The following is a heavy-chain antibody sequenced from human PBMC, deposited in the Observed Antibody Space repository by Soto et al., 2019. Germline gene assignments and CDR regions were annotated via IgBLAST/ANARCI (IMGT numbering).Heavy chain of an antibody. D-gene: IGHD3-3*01. CDR3: ARGVDPWSGYLF. J-gene: IGHJ4*02. CDR1: GGSFDGYY. V-gene: IGHV4-34*01. CDR2: IHHSGST. Sequence: SETLSLTCALYGGSFDGYYWSWIRQSPGKGLEWIGEIHHSGSTKYNPSLKSRVSLSVDTSTKQFSLKMTSMTAADRGVYYCARGVDPWSGYLFWGQGTPVTVSS.